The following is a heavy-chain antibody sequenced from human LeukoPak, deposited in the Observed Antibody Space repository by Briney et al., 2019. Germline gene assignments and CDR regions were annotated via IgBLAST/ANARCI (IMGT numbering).Heavy chain of an antibody. Sequence: GRSLRLSCAASGFTFSSYAMHWVRQAPGKGLEWVAVISCDGSNKYYADSVKGRFTISRDNSKNTLYLQMNSLRAEDTAVYYCAREGSGNFDYWGQGTLVTVSS. CDR2: ISCDGSNK. V-gene: IGHV3-30*04. J-gene: IGHJ4*02. CDR3: AREGSGNFDY. D-gene: IGHD3-10*01. CDR1: GFTFSSYA.